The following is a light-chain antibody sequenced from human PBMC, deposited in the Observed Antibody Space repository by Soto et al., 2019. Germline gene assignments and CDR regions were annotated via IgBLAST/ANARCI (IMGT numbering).Light chain of an antibody. CDR3: QQSFSTLWT. CDR1: QSISWY. V-gene: IGKV1-39*01. Sequence: DIQMTQSPSSLSASVGDRVTITCRASQSISWYLNWYQQKPGKAPKLLIYTASSLQSGVLSRFSGSGSGTDFTLTITSLQPEDFATYYCQQSFSTLWTFGQGTKVEIK. J-gene: IGKJ1*01. CDR2: TAS.